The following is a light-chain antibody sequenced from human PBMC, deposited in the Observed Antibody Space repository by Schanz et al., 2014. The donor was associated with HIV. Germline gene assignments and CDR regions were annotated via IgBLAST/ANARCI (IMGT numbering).Light chain of an antibody. J-gene: IGLJ2*01. CDR1: SGDAGRYDS. CDR3: SSYTTSSTLV. Sequence: QSALTQPASVSGSLGQSITISCTGTSGDAGRYDSVSWYQQHPGQAPKLLIYDVTYRPSGISNRFSGSKSGYTASLTISGLQAEDEADYYCSSYTTSSTLVFGGGTKLTVL. V-gene: IGLV2-14*03. CDR2: DVT.